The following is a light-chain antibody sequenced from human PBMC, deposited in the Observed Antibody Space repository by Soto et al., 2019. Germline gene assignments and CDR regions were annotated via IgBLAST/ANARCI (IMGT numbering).Light chain of an antibody. CDR3: QQYATSPIT. CDR1: QSFSRSF. J-gene: IGKJ5*01. V-gene: IGKV3-20*01. Sequence: EIVLTQSPGTLSLSPGEGATLSCRASQSFSRSFLAWYQQKPGQAPRLLLYGAASRATGIQDRFSGSGSGTDFTLSITRLEPEDFAVYFCQQYATSPITFGQWTRLEIK. CDR2: GAA.